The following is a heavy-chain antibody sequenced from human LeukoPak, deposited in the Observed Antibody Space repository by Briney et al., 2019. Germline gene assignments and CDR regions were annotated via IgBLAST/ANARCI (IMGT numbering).Heavy chain of an antibody. CDR3: ARVGAAAGTGVYYYYGMDV. CDR1: GFTFSSYW. J-gene: IGHJ6*02. CDR2: IKQDGSEK. D-gene: IGHD6-13*01. V-gene: IGHV3-7*01. Sequence: PGGSLRLSCAASGFTFSSYWMSWVRQAPGEGLEWVGNIKQDGSEKYYVESVKSRFTISRDNAENALYLQMNSLRGEDTAVYYGARVGAAAGTGVYYYYGMDVWGQGTTVTVSS.